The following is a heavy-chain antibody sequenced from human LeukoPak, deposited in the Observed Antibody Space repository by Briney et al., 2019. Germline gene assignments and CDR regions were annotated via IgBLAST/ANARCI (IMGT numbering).Heavy chain of an antibody. D-gene: IGHD3-10*01. CDR3: ARRVWGFGEPKRDHDTFDI. Sequence: GESLKISCKGSGYTFNNYWIAWVRQMPGKGLEWMGIIYPGDSDTRYSPSFQGQVTISADKSIGTTYLQWSSLKAADTAMYYCARRVWGFGEPKRDHDTFDIWGQGTMVTVSS. V-gene: IGHV5-51*01. J-gene: IGHJ3*02. CDR2: IYPGDSDT. CDR1: GYTFNNYW.